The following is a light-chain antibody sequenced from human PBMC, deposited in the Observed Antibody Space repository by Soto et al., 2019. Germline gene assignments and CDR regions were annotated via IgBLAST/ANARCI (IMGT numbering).Light chain of an antibody. J-gene: IGKJ3*01. CDR1: QGIRKD. CDR3: LQHNSYPLT. CDR2: DAS. Sequence: DIQMTQSPSSLSASVGDRVTLTCRASQGIRKDLAWYQQKPGKAPERLIYDASSLQSGVPSRFSGSGSRTEFTISISTLQPEDCATYYCLQHNSYPLTFGPGTKVEIK. V-gene: IGKV1-17*01.